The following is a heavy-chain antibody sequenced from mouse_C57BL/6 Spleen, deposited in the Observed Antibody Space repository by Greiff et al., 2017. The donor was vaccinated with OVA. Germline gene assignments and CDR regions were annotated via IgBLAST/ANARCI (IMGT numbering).Heavy chain of an antibody. CDR1: GYSFTDYN. CDR2: INPNYGTT. V-gene: IGHV1-39*01. J-gene: IGHJ4*01. CDR3: ARWAYYGSSLYAMDY. Sequence: VHVKQSGPELVKPGASVKISCKASGYSFTDYNMNWVKQSNGKSLEWIGVINPNYGTTSYNQKFKGKATLTVDQSSSTDYMQLNSLTSEDSAVYYCARWAYYGSSLYAMDYWGQGTSVTVSS. D-gene: IGHD1-1*01.